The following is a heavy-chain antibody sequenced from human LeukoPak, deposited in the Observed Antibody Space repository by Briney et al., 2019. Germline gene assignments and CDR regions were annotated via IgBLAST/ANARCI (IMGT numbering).Heavy chain of an antibody. J-gene: IGHJ4*02. V-gene: IGHV4-34*01. CDR1: GGSCSGDY. D-gene: IGHD2-2*01. CDR2: VNHSVST. Sequence: SETLSFTGAVEGGSCSGDYWSWIREPPGNGVGWFGVVNHSVSTNYNPSLKSRARISVDTSKNQFSLKPSSVTAADTAVYSCARVRMRYCSSTSCFAPFDYWGQGTLVTVSS. CDR3: ARVRMRYCSSTSCFAPFDY.